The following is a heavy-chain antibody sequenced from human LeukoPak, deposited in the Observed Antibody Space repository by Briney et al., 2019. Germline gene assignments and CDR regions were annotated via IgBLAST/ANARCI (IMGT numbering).Heavy chain of an antibody. CDR3: ARYYCRSTSSLHFDY. CDR2: IYYSGST. D-gene: IGHD2-2*01. CDR1: GGSISRNY. V-gene: IGHV4-59*01. J-gene: IGHJ4*02. Sequence: LSGTLSLTCTVSGGSISRNYWSWIRQPPGKGLEWIGYIYYSGSTNYNPSLKSRVTISVDTSKNQFSLKLSSVTAADTAVYYCARYYCRSTSSLHFDYWGQGTLVTVSS.